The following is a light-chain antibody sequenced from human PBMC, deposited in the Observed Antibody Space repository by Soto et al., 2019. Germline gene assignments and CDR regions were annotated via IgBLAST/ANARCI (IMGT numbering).Light chain of an antibody. J-gene: IGKJ2*01. CDR1: ESLSNTY. CDR2: AVS. V-gene: IGKV3-20*01. Sequence: EIVLTQSPGTLSLSPGERATLSCRASESLSNTYLAWYQQKSGQAPRLLIYAVSSRATGIPDRFSGSGSGIDFTLSISRLEPEDFAVYYCHQYGRSPYTFGQGTKVEIK. CDR3: HQYGRSPYT.